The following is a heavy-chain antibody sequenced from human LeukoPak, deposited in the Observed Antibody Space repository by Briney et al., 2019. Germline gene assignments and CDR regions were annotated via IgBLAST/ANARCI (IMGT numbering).Heavy chain of an antibody. Sequence: PGGSLRLSCAASGFTFSNYGMHWVRQAPGKGLEWVAFIRYDGSNKYYADSVKGRFTISRDNSKNTLYLQMNSLRAEDTAVYYCASTLDYYYDSSGYYYWGQGTLVTVSS. D-gene: IGHD3-22*01. CDR2: IRYDGSNK. CDR1: GFTFSNYG. CDR3: ASTLDYYYDSSGYYY. V-gene: IGHV3-30*02. J-gene: IGHJ4*02.